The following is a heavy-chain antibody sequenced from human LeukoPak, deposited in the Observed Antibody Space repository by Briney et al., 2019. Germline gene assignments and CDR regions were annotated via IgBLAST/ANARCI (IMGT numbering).Heavy chain of an antibody. Sequence: SETLSLTCTVSGGSISSYYWSWIRQPPGKGLEWIGRIYTSGSTNYNPSLKSRVTMSVDTSKNQFSLKLSSVTAADTAVYYCASTRIAAAGTPDYYYYYYMDVWGKGTTVTISS. CDR3: ASTRIAAAGTPDYYYYYYMDV. CDR2: IYTSGST. D-gene: IGHD6-13*01. V-gene: IGHV4-4*07. CDR1: GGSISSYY. J-gene: IGHJ6*03.